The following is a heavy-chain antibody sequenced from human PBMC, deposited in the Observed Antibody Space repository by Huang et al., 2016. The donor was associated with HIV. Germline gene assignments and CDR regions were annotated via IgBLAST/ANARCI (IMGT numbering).Heavy chain of an antibody. CDR3: ARGQGGYYYYYMDV. Sequence: QVQLQQWGAGLLRPSETLSLTCAVYGGSFSGYYGTWIRQPPGKGLEWMGEINHREGTNYNPARKSRVTISVDTSRNQFSLTLTSVTAADTAVYYCARGQGGYYYYYMDVWGKGTTVTVSS. CDR1: GGSFSGYY. J-gene: IGHJ6*03. V-gene: IGHV4-34*01. CDR2: INHREGT.